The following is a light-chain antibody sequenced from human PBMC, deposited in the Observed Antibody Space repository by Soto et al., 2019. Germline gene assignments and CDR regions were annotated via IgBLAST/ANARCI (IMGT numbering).Light chain of an antibody. CDR2: GVT. V-gene: IGLV2-14*01. Sequence: QSALTQPASVSGSPGQSITISCTGTSSDVGGYNYVSWYQQHPGIAPKLLIYGVTHRPSGVSTRFSGSKSGNTASLPISGLQAEDEADYHCSSYTSASTLLYLFGTGTKLTVL. J-gene: IGLJ1*01. CDR1: SSDVGGYNY. CDR3: SSYTSASTLLYL.